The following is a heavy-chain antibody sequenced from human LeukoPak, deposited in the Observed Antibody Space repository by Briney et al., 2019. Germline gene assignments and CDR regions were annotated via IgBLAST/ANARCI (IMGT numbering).Heavy chain of an antibody. D-gene: IGHD6-19*01. CDR1: GGSISGYY. Sequence: SETLSLTCTVSGGSISGYYWSWIRQPPGKGLEWIGYIYYSGSTNYNPSLKSRVTISVDTSKNQFSLKLSSMTAADTAMYYCARRSHLAVAEFDYWGQGTLVTVSS. CDR2: IYYSGST. CDR3: ARRSHLAVAEFDY. J-gene: IGHJ4*02. V-gene: IGHV4-59*08.